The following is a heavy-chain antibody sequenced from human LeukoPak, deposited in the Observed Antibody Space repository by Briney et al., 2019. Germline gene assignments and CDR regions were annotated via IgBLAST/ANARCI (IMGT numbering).Heavy chain of an antibody. Sequence: SETLSLTCAVYGGSFSGYYWSWIRQPPGKGLEWIGEINHSGSTNYNQSLKSRVTISVDTSKNQFSLKLSSVTAADTAVYYCALQSQYYYDSSGYYSFDYWGQGTLVTVSS. CDR3: ALQSQYYYDSSGYYSFDY. D-gene: IGHD3-22*01. J-gene: IGHJ4*02. CDR1: GGSFSGYY. CDR2: INHSGST. V-gene: IGHV4-34*01.